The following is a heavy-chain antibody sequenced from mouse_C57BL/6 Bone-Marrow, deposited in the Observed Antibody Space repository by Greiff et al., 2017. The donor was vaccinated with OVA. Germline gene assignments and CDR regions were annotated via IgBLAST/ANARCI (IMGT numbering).Heavy chain of an antibody. CDR2: INPYNGGT. CDR1: GYTFTDYY. CDR3: ARGFYSNYVFFFDY. J-gene: IGHJ2*01. Sequence: DVQLQESGPVLVKPGASVKMSCKASGYTFTDYYMNWVKQSHGKSLEWIGVINPYNGGTSYNQKFKGKATLTVDKSSSTAYMELNSLTSEDSAVYYCARGFYSNYVFFFDYWGQGTTLTVSS. D-gene: IGHD2-5*01. V-gene: IGHV1-19*01.